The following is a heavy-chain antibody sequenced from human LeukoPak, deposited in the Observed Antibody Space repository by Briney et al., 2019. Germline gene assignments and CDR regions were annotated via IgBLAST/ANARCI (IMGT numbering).Heavy chain of an antibody. CDR1: GGSISNINW. D-gene: IGHD2-15*01. V-gene: IGHV4-4*02. J-gene: IGHJ4*02. CDR3: ARGLGGYCAY. CDR2: INHSGST. Sequence: SETLSLTCAVSGGSISNINWWSWVRQPPGKGLEWIGEINHSGSTNYNPSLKSRVTISVDTSKNQFSLKLSSVTAADTAVYYCARGLGGYCAYWGQGTLVTVSS.